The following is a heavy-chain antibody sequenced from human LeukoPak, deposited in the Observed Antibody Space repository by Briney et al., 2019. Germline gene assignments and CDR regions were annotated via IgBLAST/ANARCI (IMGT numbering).Heavy chain of an antibody. Sequence: GESLKISCKGSGYSFPSDWIGWVRQMPGKGLEWMGSIYPGDSDTTYNPSFQGQATISADKSISTAYLQWSSLKASDTAMYYCARRSGSDALDIWGQGTMVTVSS. V-gene: IGHV5-51*01. D-gene: IGHD3-10*01. CDR3: ARRSGSDALDI. J-gene: IGHJ3*02. CDR1: GYSFPSDW. CDR2: IYPGDSDT.